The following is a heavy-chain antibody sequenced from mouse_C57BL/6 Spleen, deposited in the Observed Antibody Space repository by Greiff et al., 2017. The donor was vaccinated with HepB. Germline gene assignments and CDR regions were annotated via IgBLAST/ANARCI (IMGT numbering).Heavy chain of an antibody. J-gene: IGHJ3*01. CDR3: ARSRMGLRDWFAY. CDR2: INPNYGTT. V-gene: IGHV1-39*01. Sequence: VVKPGASVKISCKASGYSFTDYNMNWVKQSNGKSLEWIGVINPNYGTTSYNQKFKGKATLTVDQSSSTAYMQLNSLTSEDSAVYYCARSRMGLRDWFAYWGQGTLVTVSA. D-gene: IGHD2-4*01. CDR1: GYSFTDYN.